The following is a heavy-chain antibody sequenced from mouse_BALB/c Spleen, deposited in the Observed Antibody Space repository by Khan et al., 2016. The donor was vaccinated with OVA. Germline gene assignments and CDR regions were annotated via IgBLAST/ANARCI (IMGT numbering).Heavy chain of an antibody. Sequence: QIQLVQSGPELKKPGETVKISCKASGYTFTSYGMNWVKQAPGKGLKWMGWINTYTGEPTYADDFKGRFTFSLETSASTAYLQINNLKNEDTATYCCARPPYFSYVMVYWGQGTSVTVSS. CDR2: INTYTGEP. D-gene: IGHD2-10*01. CDR3: ARPPYFSYVMVY. V-gene: IGHV9-3-1*01. CDR1: GYTFTSYG. J-gene: IGHJ4*01.